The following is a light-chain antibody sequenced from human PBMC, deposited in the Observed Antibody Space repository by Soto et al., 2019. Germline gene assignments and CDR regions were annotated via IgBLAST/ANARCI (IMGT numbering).Light chain of an antibody. J-gene: IGKJ1*01. V-gene: IGKV1-5*01. CDR3: LQYNGYYRT. CDR1: QTISGW. CDR2: DAS. Sequence: DIQMTQPPSTLSASVGDTVPITCRASQTISGWLAWYQQRPGKAPNLLIFDASTLESGVPSRFSGSGSGTTFTLTISSLQSDDFATYYCLQYNGYYRTFGQGTKVDIK.